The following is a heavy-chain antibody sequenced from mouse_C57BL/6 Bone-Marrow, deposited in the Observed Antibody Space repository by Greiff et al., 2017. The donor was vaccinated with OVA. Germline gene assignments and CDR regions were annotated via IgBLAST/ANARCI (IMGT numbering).Heavy chain of an antibody. Sequence: EVQLQQSGAELVRPGASVKLSCTASGFNIKDDYMHWVKQRPEQGLEWIGWIDPENGDTEYASKFQGKATITADTSSNTADLQLSSLTSEDTAVYYCMWGNYGAYWGQGTLVTVSA. CDR2: IDPENGDT. CDR3: MWGNYGAY. D-gene: IGHD2-1*01. J-gene: IGHJ3*01. CDR1: GFNIKDDY. V-gene: IGHV14-4*01.